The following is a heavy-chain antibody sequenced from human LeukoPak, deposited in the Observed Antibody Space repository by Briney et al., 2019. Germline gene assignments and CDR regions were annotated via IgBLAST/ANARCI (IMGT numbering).Heavy chain of an antibody. CDR1: GFTFSRYW. Sequence: PGGSLRLSCAASGFTFSRYWMSWVRQAPGKGLEWVANIKHDGGEKYYVDSVKGRFTISRDNAKNSLYLQMNSLRAEDTAVYYCARAASEEWYPFDYWGQGTLVTVSS. J-gene: IGHJ4*02. CDR3: ARAASEEWYPFDY. CDR2: IKHDGGEK. D-gene: IGHD3-3*01. V-gene: IGHV3-7*01.